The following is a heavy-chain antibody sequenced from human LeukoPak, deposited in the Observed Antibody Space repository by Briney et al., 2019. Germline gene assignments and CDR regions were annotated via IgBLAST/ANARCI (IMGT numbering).Heavy chain of an antibody. CDR3: ARGELRYFDWLLSD. CDR1: GGSISSGSYY. D-gene: IGHD3-9*01. V-gene: IGHV4-61*02. J-gene: IGHJ4*02. CDR2: IYTSGST. Sequence: SETLSLTCTVSGGSISSGSYYWSWIRQPAGKGLEWIGRIYTSGSTNYNPSLKSRVTISVDTSKNQFSLKLSSVTAADTAVYYCARGELRYFDWLLSDWGQGTLVTVSS.